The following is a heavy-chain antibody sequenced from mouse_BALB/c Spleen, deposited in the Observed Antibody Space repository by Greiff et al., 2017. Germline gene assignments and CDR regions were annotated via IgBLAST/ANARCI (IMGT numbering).Heavy chain of an antibody. V-gene: IGHV1S22*01. J-gene: IGHJ4*01. CDR3: TRGDY. CDR1: GYTFTSYW. CDR2: IYPGSGST. Sequence: LQHPGSELVRPGASVKLSCKASGYTFTSYWMHWVKQRHGQGLEWIGNIYPGSGSTNYDEKFKSKGTLTVDTSSSTAYMHLSSLTSEDSAVYYCTRGDYWGQGTSVTVSS.